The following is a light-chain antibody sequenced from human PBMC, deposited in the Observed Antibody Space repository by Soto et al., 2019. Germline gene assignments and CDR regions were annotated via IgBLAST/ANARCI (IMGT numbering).Light chain of an antibody. CDR2: GVT. V-gene: IGLV2-23*02. CDR3: FSYAGSSTWV. Sequence: QSALTQPASLSGSPGQSITISCTGTRSDIGSYNSIAWYQQHPGKAPRVVIFGVTKRPSGISDRFSGSKYGYTASLTISGLQAEDEADYICFSYAGSSTWVFGGGTKVTVL. CDR1: RSDIGSYNS. J-gene: IGLJ3*02.